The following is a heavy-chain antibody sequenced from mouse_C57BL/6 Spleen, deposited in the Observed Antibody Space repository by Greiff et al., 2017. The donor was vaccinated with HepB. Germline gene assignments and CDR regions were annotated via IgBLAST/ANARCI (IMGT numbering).Heavy chain of an antibody. Sequence: DVMLVESGGDLVKPGGSLKLSCAASGFTFSSYGMSWVRQTPDKRLEWVATISSGGSYTYYPDSVKGRITISRDNDKNTLYLQMSSLKSDDTAMNYCSRGQIEHLYDFDYWGQGTTLTVSS. CDR2: ISSGGSYT. CDR3: SRGQIEHLYDFDY. J-gene: IGHJ2*01. V-gene: IGHV5-6*02. D-gene: IGHD2-14*01. CDR1: GFTFSSYG.